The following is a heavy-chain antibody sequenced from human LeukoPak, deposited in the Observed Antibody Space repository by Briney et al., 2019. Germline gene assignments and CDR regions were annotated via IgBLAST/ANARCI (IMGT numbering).Heavy chain of an antibody. Sequence: SETLSLTCTVSGGSISGYYWSWIRQPSGKGLEWIGYIYYSGSTNYNPSLKSRVTISVDTSKNQFSLKLSSVTAADTAVYYCARGGGYCSSTSCFYFDYWGQGTLVTVSS. CDR3: ARGGGYCSSTSCFYFDY. CDR1: GGSISGYY. V-gene: IGHV4-59*01. D-gene: IGHD2-2*01. CDR2: IYYSGST. J-gene: IGHJ4*02.